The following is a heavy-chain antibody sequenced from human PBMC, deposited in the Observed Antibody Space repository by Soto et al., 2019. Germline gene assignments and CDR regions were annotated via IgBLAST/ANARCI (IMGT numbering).Heavy chain of an antibody. V-gene: IGHV3-23*01. D-gene: IGHD3-10*01. CDR1: GFTFSRYA. J-gene: IGHJ1*01. CDR2: VSGSGAYT. Sequence: EVQLLESGGDLLHPGGSLRLSCAASGFTFSRYAMSWVRQAPGRGLEWVSTVSGSGAYTYYADSVKGRLTISRDNSKNTLYLHMNGLTADDTAVYYSARVPYKYFASGSEYFQPWGQGTLVTVSS. CDR3: ARVPYKYFASGSEYFQP.